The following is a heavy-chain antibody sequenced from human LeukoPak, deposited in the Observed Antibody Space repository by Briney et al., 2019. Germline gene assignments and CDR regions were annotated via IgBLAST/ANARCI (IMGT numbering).Heavy chain of an antibody. J-gene: IGHJ4*02. D-gene: IGHD4-17*01. CDR3: ASATTVTAYYFDQ. CDR2: INYSGST. CDR1: GGSIRSYY. V-gene: IGHV4-59*08. Sequence: PSETLSLTCTVPGGSIRSYYWSWIRQPPGKGPEWIGYINYSGSTNYNPSLKSRVTISVDTSKNQFSLKLSSVTAADTAVYYCASATTVTAYYFDQWGQGTLVTVSS.